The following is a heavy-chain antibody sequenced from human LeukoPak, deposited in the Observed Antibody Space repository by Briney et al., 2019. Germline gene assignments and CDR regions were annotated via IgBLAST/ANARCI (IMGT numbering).Heavy chain of an antibody. V-gene: IGHV1-18*01. CDR3: ARNRRYNWFDP. J-gene: IGHJ5*02. Sequence: ASVKVSCKASGGTFSSYAISWVRQAPGQGLEWMGWISAYNGNTNYAQKLQGRVTMTTDTSTSTAYMELRSLRSDDTAVYYCARNRRYNWFDPWGQGTLVTVSS. CDR1: GGTFSSYA. CDR2: ISAYNGNT. D-gene: IGHD1-14*01.